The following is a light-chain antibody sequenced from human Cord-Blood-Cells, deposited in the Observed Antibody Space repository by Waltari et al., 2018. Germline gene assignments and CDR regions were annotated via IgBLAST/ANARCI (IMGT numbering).Light chain of an antibody. V-gene: IGKV3-15*01. CDR1: QSVSSN. J-gene: IGKJ1*01. Sequence: EIVMTQSPATLSVSPGERATISCRASQSVSSNLAGYQQKPGQAPRLLIYGASTRATGIPARFSGSGSGTEFTLTISSLQSEDFAVYYCQQYNNWPRTFGQGTKVEIK. CDR3: QQYNNWPRT. CDR2: GAS.